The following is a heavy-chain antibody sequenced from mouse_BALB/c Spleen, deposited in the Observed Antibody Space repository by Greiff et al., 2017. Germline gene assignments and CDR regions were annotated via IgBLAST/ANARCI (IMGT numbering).Heavy chain of an antibody. V-gene: IGHV5-6-5*01. CDR1: GFTFSSYA. D-gene: IGHD1-1*01. Sequence: EVKVEESGGGLVKPGGSLKLSCAASGFTFSSYAMSWVRQTPEKRLEWVASISSGGSTYYPDSVKGRFTISRDNARNILYLQMSSLRSEDTAMYYCAREGTTVDWYFDVWGAGTTVTVSS. CDR2: ISSGGST. CDR3: AREGTTVDWYFDV. J-gene: IGHJ1*01.